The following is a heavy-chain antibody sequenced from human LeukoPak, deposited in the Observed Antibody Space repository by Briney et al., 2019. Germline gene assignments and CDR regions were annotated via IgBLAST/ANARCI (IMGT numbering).Heavy chain of an antibody. D-gene: IGHD2-2*01. J-gene: IGHJ6*03. CDR2: IYTSGST. CDR3: VRIVVVPAALYYYYMDV. V-gene: IGHV4-61*02. CDR1: GGSISSGSYY. Sequence: SQTLSLTCTVSGGSISSGSYYWRWLRQPAGKGLEWIGRIYTSGSTNYNPSLKSRVTISVDTSKNQFSLKLSSVTAADTAVYYCVRIVVVPAALYYYYMDVWGKGTTVTVSS.